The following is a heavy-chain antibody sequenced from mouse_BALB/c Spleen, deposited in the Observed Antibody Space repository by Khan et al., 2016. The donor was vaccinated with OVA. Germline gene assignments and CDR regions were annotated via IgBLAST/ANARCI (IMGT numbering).Heavy chain of an antibody. V-gene: IGHV3-2*02. CDR3: ARRSF. J-gene: IGHJ1*01. CDR2: IHYSGST. Sequence: VQLKESGPGLVKPSQSLTLTCTVTGYSITSDYAWNWIRQFPGSKLEWMGYIHYSGSTSYNPSLKSRISITRDTSKNQFFLQLNSVTTEDTATYYWARRSFWGAGTTVTVSS. CDR1: GYSITSDYA.